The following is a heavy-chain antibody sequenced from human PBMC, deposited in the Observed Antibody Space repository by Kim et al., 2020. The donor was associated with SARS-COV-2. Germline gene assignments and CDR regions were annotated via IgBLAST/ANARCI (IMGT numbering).Heavy chain of an antibody. Sequence: SETLSLTCAVYGGSFSGYYWSWIRQPPGKGLEWIGEINHSGSTNYNPSLKSRVTISVDTSKNQFSLKLSSVTAAVTAVYYCARSGGPGITGTTWFDPWGQGTLVTVSS. J-gene: IGHJ5*02. V-gene: IGHV4-34*01. CDR2: INHSGST. D-gene: IGHD1-7*01. CDR1: GGSFSGYY. CDR3: ARSGGPGITGTTWFDP.